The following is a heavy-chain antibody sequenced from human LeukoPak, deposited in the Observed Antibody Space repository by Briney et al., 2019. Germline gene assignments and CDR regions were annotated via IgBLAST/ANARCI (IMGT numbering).Heavy chain of an antibody. CDR1: GGTFSSYA. V-gene: IGHV1-69*05. J-gene: IGHJ4*02. D-gene: IGHD5-18*01. CDR3: ARDPRYSYANAH. CDR2: IIPIFGTA. Sequence: SVKVSCKASGGTFSSYAISWVRQAPGQGLEWMGRIIPIFGTANYAQKFQGRVTITTDESTSIAYMELSSLRSEDTAVYYCARDPRYSYANAHWGQGTLVTVSS.